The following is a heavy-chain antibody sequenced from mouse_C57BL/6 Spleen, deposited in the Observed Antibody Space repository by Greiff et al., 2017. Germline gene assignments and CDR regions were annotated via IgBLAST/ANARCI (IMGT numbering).Heavy chain of an antibody. CDR3: ARSGGYYGSSLWYFDV. V-gene: IGHV1-69*01. D-gene: IGHD1-1*01. CDR1: GYTFTSYW. CDR2: IDPSDSYT. J-gene: IGHJ1*03. Sequence: QVQLQQPGAELVMPGASVKLSCKASGYTFTSYWMHWVKQRPGQGLEWIGEIDPSDSYTNYNQKFKGKSTFTVDKSSSTAYMQLSSLTSEDSAVYYCARSGGYYGSSLWYFDVWGTGTTVTVSS.